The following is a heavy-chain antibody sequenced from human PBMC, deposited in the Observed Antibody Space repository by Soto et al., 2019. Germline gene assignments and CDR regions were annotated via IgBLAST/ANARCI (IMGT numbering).Heavy chain of an antibody. D-gene: IGHD2-2*02. CDR3: ARLGYCTGTSCYTFDS. CDR2: INPSDSYT. J-gene: IGHJ4*02. CDR1: GYSFTSYW. V-gene: IGHV5-10-1*01. Sequence: PGESLKISCQGSGYSFTSYWIGCVRQRPGKGLEWMGRINPSDSYTTYSPSFQGHVTISTDKSFSTAYLQWSGLKASDTAMYYCARLGYCTGTSCYTFDSWGQGTLVTVSS.